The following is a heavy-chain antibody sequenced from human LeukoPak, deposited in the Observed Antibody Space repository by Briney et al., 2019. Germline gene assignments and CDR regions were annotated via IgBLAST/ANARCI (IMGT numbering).Heavy chain of an antibody. CDR1: GGSLSGFY. J-gene: IGHJ3*02. CDR3: ARGEKSDLHAFDI. CDR2: INHSGTT. Sequence: SETLSLTCAVYGGSLSGFYWSWIRQSPGKGLEWIGEINHSGTTDYNPSLKSRVTISVDTSKNQFSLKLTSVTAADRAVYFCARGEKSDLHAFDIWGQGTMVTVSS. V-gene: IGHV4-34*01.